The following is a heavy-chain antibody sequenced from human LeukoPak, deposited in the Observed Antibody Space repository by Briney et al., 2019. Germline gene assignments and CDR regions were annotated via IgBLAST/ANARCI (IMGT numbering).Heavy chain of an antibody. V-gene: IGHV4-4*07. Sequence: SETLSLTCTVSGGSIGSYYWSWIRQPAGKGLEWIGRIYTSGSTNYNPSLKSRVTMSVDTSKNQFSLKLSSVTAADTAVYYCATNQLNYYGSGPHYYYYYMDVWGKGTTVTVSS. CDR3: ATNQLNYYGSGPHYYYYYMDV. CDR2: IYTSGST. CDR1: GGSIGSYY. D-gene: IGHD3-10*01. J-gene: IGHJ6*03.